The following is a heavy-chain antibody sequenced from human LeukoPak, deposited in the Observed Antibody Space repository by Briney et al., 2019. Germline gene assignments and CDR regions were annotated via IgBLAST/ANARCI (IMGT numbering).Heavy chain of an antibody. CDR3: ARSSGSSGSYNYYYYYGMDV. CDR2: ISSSSSYI. CDR1: GFTFNTYT. Sequence: PGGSLRLSCAASGFTFNTYTMNWVRQAPGKGLEWVSSISSSSSYIYYADSVKGRFTISRDNAKNSLYLQMNSLRAEDTAVYYCARSSGSSGSYNYYYYYGMDVWGQGTTVTVSS. V-gene: IGHV3-21*01. D-gene: IGHD3-10*01. J-gene: IGHJ6*02.